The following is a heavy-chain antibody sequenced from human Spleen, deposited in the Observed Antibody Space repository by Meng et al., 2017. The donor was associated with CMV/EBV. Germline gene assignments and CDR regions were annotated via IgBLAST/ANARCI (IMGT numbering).Heavy chain of an antibody. CDR1: GGSMGRGTYH. D-gene: IGHD4-11*01. V-gene: IGHV4-39*07. CDR2: IYYNGNT. J-gene: IGHJ5*02. Sequence: TCTVSGGSMGRGTYHWAWIRQPPGKGLEWIGSIYYNGNTFYNPSLKSRVTISGDTSKNQFSLKVNSLTAADTAVYYCALTTDNWFDLWGHGILVTVSS. CDR3: ALTTDNWFDL.